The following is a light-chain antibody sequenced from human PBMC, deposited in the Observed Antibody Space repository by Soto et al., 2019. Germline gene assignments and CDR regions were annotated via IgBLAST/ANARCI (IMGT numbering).Light chain of an antibody. CDR1: QSISSW. CDR3: QQYNDSPWT. Sequence: DIQMTQSPSTLSASVGDRVTITCRASQSISSWLAWYQQKPGKAPKLLIYKASSLESGVPSRFSGSGSGTEFNLTISSLQPDDFATYYCQQYNDSPWTFGQGTKVEIK. J-gene: IGKJ1*01. V-gene: IGKV1-5*03. CDR2: KAS.